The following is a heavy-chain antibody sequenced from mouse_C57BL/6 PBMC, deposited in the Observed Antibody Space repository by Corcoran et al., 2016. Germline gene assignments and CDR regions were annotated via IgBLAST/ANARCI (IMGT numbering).Heavy chain of an antibody. Sequence: QIQLVQSGPELKKPGETVKISCKASGYTFTTYGMSWVKQAPGKGLKWMGWINTYFGVPTYADDFKGRFVFSLETSASTAYLQINNLKNEDTATYFCARGGYYGNYEAFAYWGQGTLVTVSA. CDR2: INTYFGVP. V-gene: IGHV9-3*01. D-gene: IGHD2-1*01. CDR1: GYTFTTYG. CDR3: ARGGYYGNYEAFAY. J-gene: IGHJ3*01.